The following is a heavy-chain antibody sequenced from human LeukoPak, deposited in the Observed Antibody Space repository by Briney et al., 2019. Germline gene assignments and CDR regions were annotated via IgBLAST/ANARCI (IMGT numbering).Heavy chain of an antibody. V-gene: IGHV7-4-1*02. CDR1: GYTFTSYA. D-gene: IGHD3-22*01. CDR3: ARSLVPWGMIVVVITSGADWFDP. Sequence: ASVKVSCKASGYTFTSYAMNWVRQAPGQGLEWMGWINTNTGNPTYAQGFTGRFVFSLDTSVSTAYLQISSLKAEDTAVYYCARSLVPWGMIVVVITSGADWFDPWGQGTLVTVSS. J-gene: IGHJ5*02. CDR2: INTNTGNP.